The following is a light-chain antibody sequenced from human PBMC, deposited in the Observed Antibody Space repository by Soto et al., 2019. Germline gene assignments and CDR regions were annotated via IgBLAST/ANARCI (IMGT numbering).Light chain of an antibody. CDR2: DAS. Sequence: DIVLPPSPDTLSLAPGDRATLSCGASQSVSSSYLAWYQQKPGQAPRLLIYDASNRATGIPARFSGSGSGTDFTLTISSLQSEDFAVYYCQQYKNWWTFGQGTKVDIK. J-gene: IGKJ1*01. CDR1: QSVSSSY. CDR3: QQYKNWWT. V-gene: IGKV3D-20*02.